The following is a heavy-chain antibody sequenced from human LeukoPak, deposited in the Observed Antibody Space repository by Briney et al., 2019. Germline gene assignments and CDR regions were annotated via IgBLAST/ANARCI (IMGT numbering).Heavy chain of an antibody. Sequence: GASVKVSCKASGGTFSSYAISWVRQAPGQGLEWIGRIIPIFGTANYAQKFQGRVTITTDESTSTAYMELSSLRSEDTAVYYCAREKGSLRYFDWSYASYYFDYWGQGTLVTVSS. CDR3: AREKGSLRYFDWSYASYYFDY. CDR1: GGTFSSYA. CDR2: IIPIFGTA. V-gene: IGHV1-69*05. J-gene: IGHJ4*02. D-gene: IGHD3-9*01.